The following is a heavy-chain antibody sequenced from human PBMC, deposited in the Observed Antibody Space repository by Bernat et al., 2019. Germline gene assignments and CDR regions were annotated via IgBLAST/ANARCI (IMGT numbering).Heavy chain of an antibody. CDR1: GFTFNKCA. CDR2: ISNSGDTT. V-gene: IGHV3-23*01. Sequence: VQLLESGGGLVQPGGSLRLSCATSGFTFNKCAMSWVRQAPGRGLEWVSGISNSGDTTYYADSVKGRFTISRDYSKSSLYLKMNSLRAEDTAVYYCAKWSGTTIYYYGMDVWGQGTTVTVSS. J-gene: IGHJ6*02. CDR3: AKWSGTTIYYYGMDV. D-gene: IGHD1-1*01.